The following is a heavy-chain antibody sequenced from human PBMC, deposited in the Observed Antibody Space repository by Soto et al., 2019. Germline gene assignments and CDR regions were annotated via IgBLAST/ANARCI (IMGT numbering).Heavy chain of an antibody. CDR2: ISGSGGST. CDR1: GFTFSSYA. J-gene: IGHJ3*02. D-gene: IGHD2-21*01. V-gene: IGHV3-23*01. Sequence: PGGSLRLSCAASGFTFSSYAMSWVRQAPGKGLEWVSAISGSGGSTYYADSVEGRFTISRDNSKNTLYLQMNSLRAEDTAVYYCAKARAYCGGDCYDAFDIWGQGTMVTVSS. CDR3: AKARAYCGGDCYDAFDI.